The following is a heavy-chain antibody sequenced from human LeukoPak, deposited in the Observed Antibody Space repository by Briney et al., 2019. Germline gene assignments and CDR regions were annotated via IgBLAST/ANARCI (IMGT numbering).Heavy chain of an antibody. J-gene: IGHJ3*01. CDR3: ANLYSGSPSDPFDV. CDR2: ISPDRTYT. CDR1: GFTFSTYT. Sequence: PGGSLRLSCAASGFTFSTYTFHWVRQAPGKGLEWVAVISPDRTYTYYADAVKGRFTISRDNSENTLSLQMNSLRGDDTAVYYCANLYSGSPSDPFDVWGQGTMVTVSS. D-gene: IGHD1-26*01. V-gene: IGHV3-30*04.